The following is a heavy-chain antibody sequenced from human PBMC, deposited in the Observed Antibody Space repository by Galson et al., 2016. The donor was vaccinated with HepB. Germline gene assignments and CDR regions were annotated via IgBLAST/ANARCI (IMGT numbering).Heavy chain of an antibody. D-gene: IGHD4-17*01. J-gene: IGHJ4*02. V-gene: IGHV3-30*18. CDR2: ISYDGSNK. Sequence: SLRLSCAASGFTFSSYGMHWVRQAPGKGLEWVAVISYDGSNKYYADSEKGRFTISRDNSKNTLYLQMNSLRAEDTAVYYCAKTVRMTTVTGFDYWGQGTLVTVSS. CDR1: GFTFSSYG. CDR3: AKTVRMTTVTGFDY.